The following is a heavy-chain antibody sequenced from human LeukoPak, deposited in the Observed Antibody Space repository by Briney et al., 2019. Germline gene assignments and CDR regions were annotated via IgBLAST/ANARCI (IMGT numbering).Heavy chain of an antibody. CDR2: IRYDGSNK. Sequence: PGGSLRLSCAASGFTFSSYGMHWVRQAPGKGLEWVAFIRYDGSNKYYADSVKGRFTISRDNSKNTLYLQMNSLRAEDTAVYYCAKDLARYCSSTSCYGGAFDIWRQGTMVTVSS. D-gene: IGHD2-2*01. J-gene: IGHJ3*02. V-gene: IGHV3-30*02. CDR3: AKDLARYCSSTSCYGGAFDI. CDR1: GFTFSSYG.